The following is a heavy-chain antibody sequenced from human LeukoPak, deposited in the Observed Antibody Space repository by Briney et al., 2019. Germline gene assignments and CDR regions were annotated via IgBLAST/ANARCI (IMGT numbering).Heavy chain of an antibody. J-gene: IGHJ4*02. CDR3: ARVDYVWGSCRYTSNFDY. Sequence: SETLSLTCTVSGGSISSSRYYWGWIRQPPGKGLEWIGSIYYSGSTYYNPSLKSRVTISVDTSKNQFSLKLSSVTAADTAVYYCARVDYVWGSCRYTSNFDYWGQGTLVTVSS. CDR2: IYYSGST. D-gene: IGHD3-16*02. V-gene: IGHV4-39*07. CDR1: GGSISSSRYY.